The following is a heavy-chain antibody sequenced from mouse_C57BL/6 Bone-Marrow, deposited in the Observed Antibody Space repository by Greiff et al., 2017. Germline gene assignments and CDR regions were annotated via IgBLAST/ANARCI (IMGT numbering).Heavy chain of an antibody. CDR2: INPNNGGT. D-gene: IGHD1-1*01. CDR1: GYTFTDYY. J-gene: IGHJ1*03. V-gene: IGHV1-26*01. CDR3: ARKTPPFYYGSHWYFDV. Sequence: VQLQQSGPELVKPGASVKISCKASGYTFTDYYMNWVKQSHGKSLEWIGDINPNNGGTSYNQKFKGKATLTVDKSSSTAYMELRSLTSEDSAVYYCARKTPPFYYGSHWYFDVWGTGTTVTVSS.